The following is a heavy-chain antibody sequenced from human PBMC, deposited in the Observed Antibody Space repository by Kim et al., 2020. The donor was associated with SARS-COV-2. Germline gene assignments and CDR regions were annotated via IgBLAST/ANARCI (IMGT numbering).Heavy chain of an antibody. D-gene: IGHD4-17*01. J-gene: IGHJ4*02. Sequence: ASVKVSCKASGYIFSTYGFSWVRQAPGQGLELLGWISARDGYAHHAQKVQGRVTMTTDTSTNTAYMELWSLRSDDTAMYYCARGAYGDVSFDYWGQGTLVTVSS. CDR3: ARGAYGDVSFDY. CDR1: GYIFSTYG. V-gene: IGHV1-18*04. CDR2: ISARDGYA.